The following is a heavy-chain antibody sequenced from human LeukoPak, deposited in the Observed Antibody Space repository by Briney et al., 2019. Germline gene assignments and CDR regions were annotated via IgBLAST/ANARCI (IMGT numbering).Heavy chain of an antibody. Sequence: PGRSLRLSCAASGFTFDDYAMHWVRQAPGKGLEWVSGISRNSGSIGYADSVKGRFTISRDNAKNSLYLQMNSLRAEDTAVYYCAKDVYYYDSSGSSDVWGKGTTVTVSS. CDR1: GFTFDDYA. D-gene: IGHD3-22*01. CDR3: AKDVYYYDSSGSSDV. J-gene: IGHJ6*04. V-gene: IGHV3-9*01. CDR2: ISRNSGSI.